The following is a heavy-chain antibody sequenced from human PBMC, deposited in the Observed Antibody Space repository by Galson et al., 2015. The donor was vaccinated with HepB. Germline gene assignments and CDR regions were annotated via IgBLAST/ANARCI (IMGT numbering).Heavy chain of an antibody. J-gene: IGHJ4*02. CDR1: GYTLTELS. Sequence: SVKVSCKVSGYTLTELSMHWVRQAPGQGLEWMGRIIPILGIANYAQKFQGRVTITADKSTSTAYMELSSLRSEDTAVYYCARSAVQLDTAMVPMYYFDYWGQGTLVTVSS. CDR3: ARSAVQLDTAMVPMYYFDY. CDR2: IIPILGIA. D-gene: IGHD5-18*01. V-gene: IGHV1-69*02.